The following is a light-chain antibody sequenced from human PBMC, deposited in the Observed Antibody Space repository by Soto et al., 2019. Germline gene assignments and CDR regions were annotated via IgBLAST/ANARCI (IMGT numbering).Light chain of an antibody. CDR1: QSISSTY. J-gene: IGKJ4*01. CDR3: QQYGGSLP. CDR2: GAS. Sequence: EIVLTQSPGTLSLSPGEIATLSCRASQSISSTYLAWYQQKRGQAPRLLIYGASSRATGIPDRFSGSGSGTDFTLTISRLEPEDFALYYCQQYGGSLPFGGGTKVEIK. V-gene: IGKV3-20*01.